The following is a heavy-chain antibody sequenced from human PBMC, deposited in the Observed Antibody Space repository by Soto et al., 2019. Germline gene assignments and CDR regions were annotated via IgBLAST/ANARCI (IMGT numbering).Heavy chain of an antibody. D-gene: IGHD2-2*01. V-gene: IGHV3-48*01. CDR3: ARETSTGNYYMDV. CDR1: GFSFSYYG. CDR2: ISTSSSII. J-gene: IGHJ6*03. Sequence: EVQLVESGGGLVQPGGSLRLSCAASGFSFSYYGMNWVRQAPGKGLEWVSYISTSSSIIYYADSVKGRFTISRDNAKNSLSLQMNSLRAADTAVYYCARETSTGNYYMDVWGKGTTVTVSS.